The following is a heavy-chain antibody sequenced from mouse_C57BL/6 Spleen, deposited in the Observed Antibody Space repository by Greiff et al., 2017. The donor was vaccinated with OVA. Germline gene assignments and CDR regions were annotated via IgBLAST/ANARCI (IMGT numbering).Heavy chain of an antibody. Sequence: VKLQESGAELARPGASVKLSCKASGYTFTSYGISWVKQRTGQGLEWIGEIYPRSGNTYYNEKFKGKATLTADKSSSTAYMELRSLTSEDSAVYFCARGEGYDGYYFDYWGQGTTLTVSS. CDR2: IYPRSGNT. CDR1: GYTFTSYG. D-gene: IGHD2-3*01. J-gene: IGHJ2*01. V-gene: IGHV1-81*01. CDR3: ARGEGYDGYYFDY.